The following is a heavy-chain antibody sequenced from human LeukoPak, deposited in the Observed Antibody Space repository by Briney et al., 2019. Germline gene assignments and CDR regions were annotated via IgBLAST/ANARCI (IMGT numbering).Heavy chain of an antibody. V-gene: IGHV1-3*01. CDR1: GCTFTSYA. CDR2: INAGNGNT. Sequence: ASVKVSYKDSGCTFTSYAMHWVRQAPGQRLEWMGWINAGNGNTKYSQKFQGRVTITRDTSASTAYMELSSLRSEDTAVYYCASSNSGRWELPYWGQGTLVTVSS. CDR3: ASSNSGRWELPY. D-gene: IGHD1-26*01. J-gene: IGHJ4*02.